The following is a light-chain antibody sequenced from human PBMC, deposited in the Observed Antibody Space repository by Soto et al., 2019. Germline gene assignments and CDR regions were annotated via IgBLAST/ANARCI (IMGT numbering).Light chain of an antibody. CDR2: DAS. CDR1: QSISTY. J-gene: IGKJ5*01. Sequence: ETVLTQSPGTLYFSPGERATLSCRASQSISTYLAWYQVTPGQAPRLLIYDASSRATGVPARFSGSGSGTDFSLTISSLEPEDVAVYYCQQRSQWPPMTFGQGTRLEIK. V-gene: IGKV3-11*01. CDR3: QQRSQWPPMT.